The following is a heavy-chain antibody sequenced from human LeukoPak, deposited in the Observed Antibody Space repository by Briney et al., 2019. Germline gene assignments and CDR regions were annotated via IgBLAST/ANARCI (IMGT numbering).Heavy chain of an antibody. CDR1: GFTFSVAA. V-gene: IGHV3-23*01. CDR3: ARVRLQPSYYFDF. J-gene: IGHJ4*02. Sequence: GGSLRLSCAASGFTFSVAAMTWVRQAPGKGLEWVSCLSGGGGTTFYPDSVKGRFTISRDNSKNTLYLQMNSLRAEDTAIYYCARVRLQPSYYFDFWGQGTLVTVSS. CDR2: LSGGGGTT. D-gene: IGHD5-18*01.